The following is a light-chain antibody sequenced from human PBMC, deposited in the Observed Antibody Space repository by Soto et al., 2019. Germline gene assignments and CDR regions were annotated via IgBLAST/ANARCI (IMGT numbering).Light chain of an antibody. CDR1: QSISSW. J-gene: IGKJ1*01. V-gene: IGKV1-5*01. CDR3: QQYNKYPRT. CDR2: DAS. Sequence: DIQMTQSPSTLSASVGDRVTITCRASQSISSWLAWYQQKPGKAPKLLIYDASSLESGVPSRFSGSGSGTEFTLTISSLQPDDFATYYCQQYNKYPRTFGQGTKVDIK.